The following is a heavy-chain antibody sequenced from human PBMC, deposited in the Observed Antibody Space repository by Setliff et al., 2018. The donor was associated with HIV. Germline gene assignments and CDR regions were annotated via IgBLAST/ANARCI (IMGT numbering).Heavy chain of an antibody. CDR3: ARISATHYDFWSGSIDY. D-gene: IGHD3-3*01. J-gene: IGHJ4*02. CDR2: IFSNDEK. CDR1: GFSLSNARMG. V-gene: IGHV2-26*01. Sequence: VSGPTLVNPTETLTLTCTVSGFSLSNARMGVSWIRQPPGKALEWLAHIFSNDEKSYSTSLKSRLTISKDTSKSQVVLTMTNMDPVDTATYYCARISATHYDFWSGSIDYWGQGTLVTVS.